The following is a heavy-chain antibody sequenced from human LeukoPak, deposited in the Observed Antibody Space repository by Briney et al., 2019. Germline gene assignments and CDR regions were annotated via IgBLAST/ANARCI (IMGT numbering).Heavy chain of an antibody. CDR1: GYTFTSYG. CDR3: ARVAVAGTGPYFDY. V-gene: IGHV1-2*02. D-gene: IGHD6-19*01. J-gene: IGHJ4*02. CDR2: INPNSGGT. Sequence: GASVTVSFKASGYTFTSYGINWVRQAPGQGLEWMGWINPNSGGTNYAQKFQGRVTMTRDTSISTAYMELSRLRSDDTAVYYCARVAVAGTGPYFDYWGQGTLVTVSS.